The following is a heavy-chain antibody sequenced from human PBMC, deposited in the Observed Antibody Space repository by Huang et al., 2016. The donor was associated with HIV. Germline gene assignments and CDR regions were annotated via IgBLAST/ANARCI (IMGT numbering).Heavy chain of an antibody. D-gene: IGHD5-12*01. CDR1: GCTFSSYA. CDR2: IIPIFGTA. CDR3: ASSDVGMATPSRDYYYYGMDV. V-gene: IGHV1-69*01. Sequence: QVQLVQSGAEVKKPGSSVKGSCKASGCTFSSYAISWVRQAPGQGLEWSGGIIPIFGTANYAQKFQGRVTITADESTSTVYMELSRLRSEDTAVYYCASSDVGMATPSRDYYYYGMDVWGQGTTVTVSS. J-gene: IGHJ6*02.